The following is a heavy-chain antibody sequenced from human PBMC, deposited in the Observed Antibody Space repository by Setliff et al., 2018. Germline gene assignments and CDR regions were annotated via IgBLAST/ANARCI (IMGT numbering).Heavy chain of an antibody. V-gene: IGHV4-39*07. CDR3: AGVYGENDLPDI. CDR1: GGSISSTSYY. D-gene: IGHD4-17*01. J-gene: IGHJ3*02. CDR2: IYYRGST. Sequence: PSETLSLTCTVSGGSISSTSYYWAWIRQPPGKGLEWTGSIYYRGSTFIYPSLRSRVTISAGTSKNQFSLKLTSVTAADTAMYYCAGVYGENDLPDIWGQGTMVTVSS.